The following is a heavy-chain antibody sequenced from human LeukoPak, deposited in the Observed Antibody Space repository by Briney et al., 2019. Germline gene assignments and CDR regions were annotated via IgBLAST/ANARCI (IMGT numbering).Heavy chain of an antibody. V-gene: IGHV1-24*01. J-gene: IGHJ5*02. CDR2: FDPEDGET. CDR3: ATAPNYYGSGSYIGWFDP. D-gene: IGHD3-10*01. CDR1: GYTLTELS. Sequence: RASVKVSCKVSGYTLTELSMHWVRQAPGKGLEWMGGFDPEDGETIYAQKFQGRVTMTEDTSTDTAYMELSSLRSEDTAVYYCATAPNYYGSGSYIGWFDPWGQGTLVTVSS.